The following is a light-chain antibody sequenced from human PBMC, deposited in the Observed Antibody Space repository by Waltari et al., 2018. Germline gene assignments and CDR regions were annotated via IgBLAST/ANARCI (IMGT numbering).Light chain of an antibody. CDR2: DVS. V-gene: IGLV2-14*03. Sequence: QSALTQPASVSGSPGQSITISCTGTTSDVGDYDFVSWCQQHPGKAPKVVIYDVSQRPSGVSYRFSGSKSGNTASLTISGLQAEDEADYYCSSYTSSNTWVFGGGTKLTVL. J-gene: IGLJ3*02. CDR3: SSYTSSNTWV. CDR1: TSDVGDYDF.